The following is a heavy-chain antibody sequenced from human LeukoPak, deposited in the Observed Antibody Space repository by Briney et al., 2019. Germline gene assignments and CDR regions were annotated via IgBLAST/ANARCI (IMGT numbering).Heavy chain of an antibody. CDR2: IYTSGST. Sequence: SETLSLTCTVSGGSISSSSYYWSWIRQPAGKGLEWIGRIYTSGSTNYNPSLKSRVTMSVDTSMNQFSLKLSSVTAADTAVYYCARTMVRGVIKPWGQGTLVTVSS. CDR1: GGSISSSSYY. CDR3: ARTMVRGVIKP. V-gene: IGHV4-61*02. J-gene: IGHJ4*02. D-gene: IGHD3-10*01.